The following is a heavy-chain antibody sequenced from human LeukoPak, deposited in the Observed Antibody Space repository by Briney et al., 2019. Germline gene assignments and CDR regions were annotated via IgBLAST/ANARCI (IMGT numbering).Heavy chain of an antibody. V-gene: IGHV3-48*03. CDR2: ISSSGSTI. D-gene: IGHD3-22*01. Sequence: GGSLRLSCAASGFTFSSYEMNWVRQAPGKGLEWVSYISSSGSTIYYADSVKGRFTIPRDNSKNTLYLQMNSLRAEDTAVYYCAKAVRMYYYDSSGYDYWGQGTLVTVSS. J-gene: IGHJ4*02. CDR1: GFTFSSYE. CDR3: AKAVRMYYYDSSGYDY.